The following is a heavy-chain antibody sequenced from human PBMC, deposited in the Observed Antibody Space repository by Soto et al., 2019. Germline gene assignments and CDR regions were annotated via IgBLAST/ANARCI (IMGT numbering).Heavy chain of an antibody. J-gene: IGHJ6*03. CDR3: ARGVGPEVYYYYMDV. Sequence: ASVKVSCKASGYTFTSYDINWVRQATGQGLEWMGWMNPNSGNTGYAQKFQGRVTMTRNTSISTAYMELSSLRSEDTAVYYCARGVGPEVYYYYMDVWGKGTTVTVSS. CDR1: GYTFTSYD. CDR2: MNPNSGNT. V-gene: IGHV1-8*01.